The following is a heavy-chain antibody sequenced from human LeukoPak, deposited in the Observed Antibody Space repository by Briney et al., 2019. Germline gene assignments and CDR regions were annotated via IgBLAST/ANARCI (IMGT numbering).Heavy chain of an antibody. V-gene: IGHV3-30*07. CDR3: ARGVSYDILTGYAPPGY. CDR1: GFTFSSYT. D-gene: IGHD3-9*01. J-gene: IGHJ4*02. CDR2: ISYDGNNG. Sequence: GGSLRLSCAASGFTFSSYTMHWVRQAPGKGLEWVAAISYDGNNGYYADSVKGRFTISRDKAKNSLYLQMNSLRAEDTAVYYCARGVSYDILTGYAPPGYWGQGTLVTVSS.